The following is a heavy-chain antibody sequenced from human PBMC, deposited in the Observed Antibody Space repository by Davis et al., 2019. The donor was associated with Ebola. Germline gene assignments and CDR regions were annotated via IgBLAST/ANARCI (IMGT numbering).Heavy chain of an antibody. CDR2: ISWNSGSI. CDR3: ARDTSYGMDV. V-gene: IGHV3-9*01. CDR1: GFTFSSYA. J-gene: IGHJ6*02. Sequence: SLKISCAASGFTFSSYAMSWVRQAPGKGLEWVSGISWNSGSIGYADSVKGRFTISRDNAKNSLYLQMNSLRAEDTAVYYCARDTSYGMDVWGQGTTVTVSS.